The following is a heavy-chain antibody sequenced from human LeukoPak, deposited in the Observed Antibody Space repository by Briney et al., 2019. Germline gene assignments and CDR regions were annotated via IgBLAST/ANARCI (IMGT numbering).Heavy chain of an antibody. D-gene: IGHD2-2*01. CDR1: GGSISSSSYY. CDR3: ARQLMDFDIVVVYWFDP. CDR2: IYYSGST. J-gene: IGHJ5*02. Sequence: SETLSLTCTVSGGSISSSSYYWGWIRQPPGKGLEWIGSIYYSGSTYYNPSLKSRVTISVDTSKNQFSLKLSSVTAADTAMYYCARQLMDFDIVVVYWFDPWGQGTLVTVSS. V-gene: IGHV4-39*01.